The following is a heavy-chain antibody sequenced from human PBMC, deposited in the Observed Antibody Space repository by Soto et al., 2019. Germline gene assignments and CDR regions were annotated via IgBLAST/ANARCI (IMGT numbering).Heavy chain of an antibody. J-gene: IGHJ5*02. Sequence: QVQLVESGGGVLQPGRSLRLSCAASGFTFSSYAMHWVRQAPGKGLEWVAVISYDGSNKYYADSVKGRFTISRDNSKNRLYLQMNSRRAEDTAVYYCARDPGAVGFDPWGQGTLVTVSS. V-gene: IGHV3-30-3*01. CDR2: ISYDGSNK. CDR1: GFTFSSYA. D-gene: IGHD2-21*01. CDR3: ARDPGAVGFDP.